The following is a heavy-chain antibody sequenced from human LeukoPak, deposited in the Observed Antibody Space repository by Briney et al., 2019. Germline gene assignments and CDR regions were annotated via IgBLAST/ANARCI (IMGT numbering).Heavy chain of an antibody. CDR1: GGSISSSTYY. D-gene: IGHD1-26*01. Sequence: SETLSLTCTVSGGSISSSTYYWGWIRQPPGKGLEWIGTIYYSGTTYYNPSLKSRVTISIDTSTNQFSLKLNSVTAADTAVYYCARGGWEPYFDYWGQGTLVTVSS. V-gene: IGHV4-39*07. J-gene: IGHJ4*02. CDR3: ARGGWEPYFDY. CDR2: IYYSGTT.